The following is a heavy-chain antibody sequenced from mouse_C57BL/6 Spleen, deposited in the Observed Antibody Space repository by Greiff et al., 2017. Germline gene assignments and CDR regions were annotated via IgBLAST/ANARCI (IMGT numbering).Heavy chain of an antibody. D-gene: IGHD2-4*01. CDR1: GYTFTSYW. Sequence: QVQLQQPGAELVMPGASVKLSCKASGYTFTSYWMHWVKQRPGQGLEWIGEIDPSDSYTNYNQKFKGKSTLTVDKSSSTAYMQLSSLTSEDSAVYYCVYDYDGFFDYWGQGTTLTVSS. CDR2: IDPSDSYT. CDR3: VYDYDGFFDY. V-gene: IGHV1-69*01. J-gene: IGHJ2*01.